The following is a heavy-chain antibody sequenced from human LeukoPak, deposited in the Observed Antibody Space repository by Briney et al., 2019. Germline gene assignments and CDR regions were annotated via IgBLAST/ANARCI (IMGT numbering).Heavy chain of an antibody. CDR3: ASATGIVVVPAASNMYAFDI. Sequence: SETLSLTCAVYGGSFSGYYWSWIRQPPGKGLEWIGEIKHSGSTNYNPSLKSRVTISVDTSKNQFSLKLSSVTAADTAVYYCASATGIVVVPAASNMYAFDIWGQGTMVTVSS. CDR1: GGSFSGYY. CDR2: IKHSGST. V-gene: IGHV4-34*01. D-gene: IGHD2-2*01. J-gene: IGHJ3*02.